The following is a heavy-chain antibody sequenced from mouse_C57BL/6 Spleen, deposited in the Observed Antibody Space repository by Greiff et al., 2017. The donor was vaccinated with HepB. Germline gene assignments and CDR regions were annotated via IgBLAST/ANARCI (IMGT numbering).Heavy chain of an antibody. V-gene: IGHV1-18*01. J-gene: IGHJ3*01. CDR1: GYTFTDYN. D-gene: IGHD2-4*01. CDR2: INPNNGGT. Sequence: EVQLQQSGPELVKPGASVKIPCKASGYTFTDYNMDWVKQSHGKSLEWIGDINPNNGGTIYNQKFKGKATLTVDKSSSTAYMELRSLKSEDTAVYYCARRYYDGFAYWGQGTLVTVSA. CDR3: ARRYYDGFAY.